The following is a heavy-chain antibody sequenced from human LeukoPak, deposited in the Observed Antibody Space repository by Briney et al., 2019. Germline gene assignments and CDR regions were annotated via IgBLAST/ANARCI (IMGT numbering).Heavy chain of an antibody. V-gene: IGHV4-34*01. CDR2: INHSGST. CDR3: ARGISGSPFDY. CDR1: GGSFSGYY. J-gene: IGHJ4*02. Sequence: SETLSLTCAVYGGSFSGYYWSWIRQPPGKGLEWIGEINHSGSTNYNPSLKSRVTISVDTSKNQFSLKLSSVTAADTAVYYCARGISGSPFDYWGQGTLSPSPQ. D-gene: IGHD3-10*01.